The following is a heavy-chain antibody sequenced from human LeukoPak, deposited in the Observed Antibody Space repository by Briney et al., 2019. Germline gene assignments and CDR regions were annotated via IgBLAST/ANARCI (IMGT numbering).Heavy chain of an antibody. Sequence: SETLSLTCTVSGGSISSGGYYWSWIRQHPGKGLEWIGYIYYSGSTYYNPSLKSRVTISVDTSKNQFSLKLSSVTAADTAVYYCARGQDIVVANWFDPWGQGTLVTVSS. V-gene: IGHV4-31*03. CDR3: ARGQDIVVANWFDP. J-gene: IGHJ5*02. CDR1: GGSISSGGYY. D-gene: IGHD2-15*01. CDR2: IYYSGST.